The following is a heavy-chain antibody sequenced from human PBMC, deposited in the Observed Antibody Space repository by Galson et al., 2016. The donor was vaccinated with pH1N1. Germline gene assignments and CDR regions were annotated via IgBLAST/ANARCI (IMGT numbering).Heavy chain of an antibody. CDR2: SVPVFGSA. J-gene: IGHJ4*02. CDR1: GGSLSTYP. V-gene: IGHV1-69*05. D-gene: IGHD3-16*01. Sequence: SVKVSCKASGGSLSTYPISWVRQAPGLGLEWMGRSVPVFGSAKYSPRFQGRVAISRDESASTVYMELTSLTAEDTGIYYCAIDGKVDYGQSPPFVESWGQGTLVSVSS. CDR3: AIDGKVDYGQSPPFVES.